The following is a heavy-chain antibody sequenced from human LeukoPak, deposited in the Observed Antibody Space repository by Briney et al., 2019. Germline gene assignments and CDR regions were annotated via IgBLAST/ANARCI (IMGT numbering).Heavy chain of an antibody. CDR1: GLTVSTNC. V-gene: IGHV3-53*01. J-gene: IGHJ5*02. CDR2: IYSGGTT. CDR3: WRGVSYGSGSYIGDP. D-gene: IGHD3-10*01. Sequence: GGSLRLSCAASGLTVSTNCMTWVRQAPGKGLEWVSFIYSGGTTYYADPVKGRFTISRDNSKNTSYLPMNSLRAEDPAGYYCWRGVSYGSGSYIGDPWGQGTLVTVSS.